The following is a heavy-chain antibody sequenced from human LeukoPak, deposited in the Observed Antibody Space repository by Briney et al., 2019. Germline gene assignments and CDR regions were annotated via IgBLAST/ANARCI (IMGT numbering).Heavy chain of an antibody. D-gene: IGHD6-13*01. CDR3: AKPEDRYSSPDY. Sequence: GGSLRLSCAASGYTFTTYAMSWVRQAPGKGLGWVSGISGSGGSTYYADSVKGRFTISRDYSKNTLYLQMNSLRAEDTAVYYCAKPEDRYSSPDYWGQGTLVTVSS. CDR1: GYTFTTYA. CDR2: ISGSGGST. J-gene: IGHJ4*02. V-gene: IGHV3-23*01.